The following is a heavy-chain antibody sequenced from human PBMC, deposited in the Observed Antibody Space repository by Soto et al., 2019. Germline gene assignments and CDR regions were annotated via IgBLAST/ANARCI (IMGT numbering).Heavy chain of an antibody. CDR1: GFTFSNAW. CDR2: NKSKTDGGTT. Sequence: TGGSLRLSCAASGFTFSNAWMNWVRQAPEKGQEKVGRNKSKTDGGTTDFSAPVKCRFTISRDDSKNSLYLQMNSLKTEDTAVYYCTTSFQGRYSSSLGIQYYYGMDVWGQGTTVTVSS. CDR3: TTSFQGRYSSSLGIQYYYGMDV. D-gene: IGHD6-13*01. J-gene: IGHJ6*02. V-gene: IGHV3-15*07.